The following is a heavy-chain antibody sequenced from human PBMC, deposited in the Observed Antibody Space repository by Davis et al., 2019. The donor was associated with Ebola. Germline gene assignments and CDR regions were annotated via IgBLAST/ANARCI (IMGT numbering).Heavy chain of an antibody. Sequence: MPSETLSLTCTVSGVSVSSGSYYWSWIRQRPGKGREWIGDTSYSGRTNYNPSLKSRVTISVDTSKNQFSLKLSSVTAADTAVYYCATLRSWCSGGSCYDWFDPWGQGTLVTVSS. J-gene: IGHJ5*02. D-gene: IGHD2-15*01. CDR1: GVSVSSGSYY. CDR2: TSYSGRT. V-gene: IGHV4-61*01. CDR3: ATLRSWCSGGSCYDWFDP.